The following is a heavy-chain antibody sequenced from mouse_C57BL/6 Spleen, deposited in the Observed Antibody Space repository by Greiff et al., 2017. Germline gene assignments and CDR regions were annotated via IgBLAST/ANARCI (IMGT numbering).Heavy chain of an antibody. CDR1: GYSFTGYY. D-gene: IGHD4-1*01. V-gene: IGHV1-42*01. J-gene: IGHJ2*01. CDR2: INPSTGGT. CDR3: ARAGTGNYFDY. Sequence: EVHLVESGPELVKPGASVKISCKASGYSFTGYYMNWVKQSPEKSLEWIGEINPSTGGTTYNQKFKAKATLTVDKSSSTAYMQLKSLTSEDSAVYYCARAGTGNYFDYWGQGTTLTVSS.